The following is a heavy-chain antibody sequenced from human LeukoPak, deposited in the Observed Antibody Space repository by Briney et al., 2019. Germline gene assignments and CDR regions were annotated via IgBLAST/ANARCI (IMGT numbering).Heavy chain of an antibody. CDR3: AKDPYYYGSGSYYPADY. V-gene: IGHV3-23*01. J-gene: IGHJ4*02. Sequence: GGSLGLSCAASGFTFSSYAMSWVRQAPGKGLEWVSAISGSGGSTYYADSVKGRFTISRDNSKNTLYLQMNSLRAEDTAVYYCAKDPYYYGSGSYYPADYWGQGTLVTVSS. CDR2: ISGSGGST. D-gene: IGHD3-10*01. CDR1: GFTFSSYA.